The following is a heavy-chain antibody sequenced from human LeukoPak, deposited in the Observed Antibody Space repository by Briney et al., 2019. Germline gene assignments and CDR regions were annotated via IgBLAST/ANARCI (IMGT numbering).Heavy chain of an antibody. J-gene: IGHJ4*02. CDR3: ARDPTRREWELLRNFDY. Sequence: ASVKVSCKASGYTFTSYGISWVRQAPGQGLEWMGWISAYNGNTNYAQKLQGRVTMTTDTSTSTAYMELRSLRSDDTAVYYCARDPTRREWELLRNFDYWGQGTLVTVSS. V-gene: IGHV1-18*01. D-gene: IGHD1-26*01. CDR2: ISAYNGNT. CDR1: GYTFTSYG.